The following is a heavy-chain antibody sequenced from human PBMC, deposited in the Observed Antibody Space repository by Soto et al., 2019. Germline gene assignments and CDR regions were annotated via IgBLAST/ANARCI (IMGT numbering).Heavy chain of an antibody. CDR1: GDSISSSTYY. D-gene: IGHD2-8*01. J-gene: IGHJ4*02. CDR2: FFIGGNT. Sequence: SETLSLTCTVSGDSISSSTYYWGWMRQPPGKGLEWIASFFIGGNTYYNPSLKSRVTISVDTSKNQFSLKLSSVTAADTAVYYCARVMTILYNEEYYFDYWGQGTLVTVSS. V-gene: IGHV4-39*07. CDR3: ARVMTILYNEEYYFDY.